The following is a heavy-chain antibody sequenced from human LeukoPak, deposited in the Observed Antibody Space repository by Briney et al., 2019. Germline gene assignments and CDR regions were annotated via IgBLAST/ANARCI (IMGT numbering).Heavy chain of an antibody. CDR1: GGSFSDSY. CDR3: ARHYGPEERAFDI. D-gene: IGHD3-10*01. V-gene: IGHV4-34*01. J-gene: IGHJ3*02. CDR2: INHSGST. Sequence: SETLSLTCAVYGGSFSDSYWSWIRQPPGRGLEWIGEINHSGSTNYNPPLKSRVTISEDTSKNQFSLKVNSVTAADTAVYYCARHYGPEERAFDIWGQGTTVTVSS.